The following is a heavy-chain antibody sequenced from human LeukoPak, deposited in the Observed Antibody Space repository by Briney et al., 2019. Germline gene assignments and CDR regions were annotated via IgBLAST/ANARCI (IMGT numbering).Heavy chain of an antibody. Sequence: ASVKVSCKASGYTFTSYGISWVRQAPGQGLEWMGWIGAYNGNTNYAQKLQGRVTMTTDTSTSTAYMELRSLRSDDTAVYYCARDRSIAVAGKGPPGYWGQGTLVTVSS. V-gene: IGHV1-18*01. CDR2: IGAYNGNT. CDR3: ARDRSIAVAGKGPPGY. CDR1: GYTFTSYG. J-gene: IGHJ4*02. D-gene: IGHD6-19*01.